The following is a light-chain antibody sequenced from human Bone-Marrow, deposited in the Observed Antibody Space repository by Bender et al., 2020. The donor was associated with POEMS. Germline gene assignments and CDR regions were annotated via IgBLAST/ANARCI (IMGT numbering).Light chain of an antibody. CDR2: RNN. Sequence: QSVLTQAPSASATPGQRVTISCSGTSSNIGSNPVYWYQQLPGTAPKLLIIRNNQRPSGVPDRFSGSNSGTSVSLDISGLRSDDEAHYHCAVWDNSLSGWVFGGGTKLTVL. CDR1: SSNIGSNP. V-gene: IGLV1-47*01. J-gene: IGLJ3*02. CDR3: AVWDNSLSGWV.